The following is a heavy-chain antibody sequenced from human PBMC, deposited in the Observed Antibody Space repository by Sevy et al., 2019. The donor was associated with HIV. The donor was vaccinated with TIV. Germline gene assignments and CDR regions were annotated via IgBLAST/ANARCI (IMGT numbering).Heavy chain of an antibody. CDR2: ISYDGSKK. CDR3: AMKLGYCSSTRCYWGAFDI. Sequence: GGSLRLSCAASGFTFSSYAMHWVRQAPGKGLEWVAVISYDGSKKYYADSVKGRFTISRDNSKNTLYLQMNSLRAEDTAEHYCAMKLGYCSSTRCYWGAFDIWGQGTMVTVSS. CDR1: GFTFSSYA. V-gene: IGHV3-30-3*01. J-gene: IGHJ3*02. D-gene: IGHD2-2*01.